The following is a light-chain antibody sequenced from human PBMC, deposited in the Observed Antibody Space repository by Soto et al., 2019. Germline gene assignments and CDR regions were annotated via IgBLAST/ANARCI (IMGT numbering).Light chain of an antibody. CDR1: SSDVGGYNY. CDR3: SSYTTSSNRLFV. CDR2: EVS. V-gene: IGLV2-14*01. Sequence: QSALTQPASVSGSPGQSITISCTGTSSDVGGYNYVSWYQQHPGKAPKLMIYEVSNQPSAVSNRFSGSKSGNTASLTISGLQAEDEADYYCSSYTTSSNRLFVFGTGTKVTVL. J-gene: IGLJ1*01.